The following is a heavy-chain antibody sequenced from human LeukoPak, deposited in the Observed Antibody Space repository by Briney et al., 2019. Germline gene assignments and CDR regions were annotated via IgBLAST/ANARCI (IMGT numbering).Heavy chain of an antibody. J-gene: IGHJ5*02. CDR3: ARDHIPVTMVRGVILESNWFDP. Sequence: GRSLRLSCAASGFTFSSYAMHWVRQAPGKGLEWVAVISYDGSNKYYADSVKGRFTISRDNSENTLYLQMNSLRAEDTAVYYCARDHIPVTMVRGVILESNWFDPWGQGTLVTVSS. V-gene: IGHV3-30*04. CDR1: GFTFSSYA. D-gene: IGHD3-10*01. CDR2: ISYDGSNK.